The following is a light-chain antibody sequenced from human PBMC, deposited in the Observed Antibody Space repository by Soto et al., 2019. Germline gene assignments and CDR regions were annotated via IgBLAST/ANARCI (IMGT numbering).Light chain of an antibody. CDR1: QSVSSNY. CDR3: QRYGTSLPLT. CDR2: GAS. V-gene: IGKV3-20*01. J-gene: IGKJ4*01. Sequence: EIVLTQSPGTLSLSPGDRATLSCRASQSVSSNYLAWYQQKPGQAPRLLIYGASSRATGIPDRFSGSGSGRDFTLIISRLEPEDFAVYYCQRYGTSLPLTFGGGTKVDIK.